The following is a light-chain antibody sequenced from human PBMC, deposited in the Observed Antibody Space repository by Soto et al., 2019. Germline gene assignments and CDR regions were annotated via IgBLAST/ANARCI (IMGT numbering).Light chain of an antibody. CDR2: DVN. Sequence: QSALTQPASVSGSPGQSIAISCTGTSSDIGAYAYVSWYQQHPGKIPKLIVFDVNYRPSGVSSRFSGSKCGNTASLTISGLEAEDEADYYCGSYTRSNSVIFGGGTKVTVL. V-gene: IGLV2-14*03. CDR1: SSDIGAYAY. CDR3: GSYTRSNSVI. J-gene: IGLJ2*01.